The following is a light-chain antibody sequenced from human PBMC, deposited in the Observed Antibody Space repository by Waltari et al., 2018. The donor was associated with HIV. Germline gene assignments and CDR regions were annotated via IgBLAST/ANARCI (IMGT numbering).Light chain of an antibody. J-gene: IGLJ2*01. V-gene: IGLV1-47*01. CDR1: RSTIASFY. CDR2: RNN. Sequence: QSVLTQPPSASGTPGQRVTSSCSGSRSTIASFYVYWYQQLPGSAPKLLIYRNNQRPSGVPDRFSGSKSGTSASLAISGLRSEDEADYYCAAWTDSLRGVVFGGGTKLSVL. CDR3: AAWTDSLRGVV.